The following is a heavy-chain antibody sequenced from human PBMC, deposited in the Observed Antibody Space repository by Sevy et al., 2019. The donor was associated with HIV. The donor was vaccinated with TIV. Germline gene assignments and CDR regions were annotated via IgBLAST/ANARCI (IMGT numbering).Heavy chain of an antibody. V-gene: IGHV4-61*02. J-gene: IGHJ4*02. CDR2: IYASGST. D-gene: IGHD5-12*01. CDR3: AGGAPPVDWLQFSRAFDY. CDR1: GGSISSETYD. Sequence: SETLSLTCSVSGGSISSETYDWNWIRQPAGKGLEWIGRIYASGSTNYNPSLKSRVTISVDTSKTHFSLELNSVTAADTAVYYCAGGAPPVDWLQFSRAFDYWGQGSLVTVSS.